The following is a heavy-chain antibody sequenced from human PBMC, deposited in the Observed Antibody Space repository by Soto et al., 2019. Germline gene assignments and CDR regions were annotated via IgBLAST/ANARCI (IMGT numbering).Heavy chain of an antibody. CDR1: GFTFSSYS. V-gene: IGHV3-48*01. D-gene: IGHD3-10*01. CDR2: ISSSSSTI. J-gene: IGHJ4*02. Sequence: EVRLVESGGGLVQPGGSLRLSCAASGFTFSSYSMNWVRQAPGKGLEWVSYISSSSSTIYYADSVKGRFTISRDNAKNSLYLQMNSLRAEDTAVYYFARANYYGSPGDFDYWGQGTLVTVSS. CDR3: ARANYYGSPGDFDY.